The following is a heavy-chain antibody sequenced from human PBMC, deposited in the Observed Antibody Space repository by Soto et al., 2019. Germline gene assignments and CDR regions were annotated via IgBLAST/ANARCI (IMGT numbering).Heavy chain of an antibody. J-gene: IGHJ6*02. CDR2: IYPGDSDT. V-gene: IGHV5-51*01. Sequence: WESLKISCKGSGYSFTSYWIGWVRQMPGKGLEWMGIIYPGDSDTRYSPSFQGQVTISADKSISTAYLQWSSLKASDTAMYYCASDSSSWTRNYYYYYGMDVWCQGTTVTVSS. CDR1: GYSFTSYW. CDR3: ASDSSSWTRNYYYYYGMDV. D-gene: IGHD6-13*01.